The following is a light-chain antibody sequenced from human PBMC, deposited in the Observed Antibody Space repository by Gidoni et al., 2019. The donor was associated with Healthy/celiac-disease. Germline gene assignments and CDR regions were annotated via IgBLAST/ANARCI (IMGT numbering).Light chain of an antibody. Sequence: QSALTQPPSTSGSPGQSVTISCTGTSSDVGGYNYVSWYQQPPGKAPKLMISEVSTRPSGVPDRFSGSKSGNTASLTVSGLQAEDEADYYCSSDAGSNNVVFGGGTKLTVL. CDR3: SSDAGSNNVV. V-gene: IGLV2-8*01. CDR1: SSDVGGYNY. J-gene: IGLJ2*01. CDR2: EVS.